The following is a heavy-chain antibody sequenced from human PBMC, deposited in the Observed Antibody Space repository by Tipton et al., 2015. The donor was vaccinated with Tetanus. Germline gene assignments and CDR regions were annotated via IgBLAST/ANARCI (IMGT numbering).Heavy chain of an antibody. J-gene: IGHJ5*02. D-gene: IGHD3-10*01. CDR1: GGSISSGGYY. CDR3: ARHLYGYWFDP. CDR2: VFYSGST. V-gene: IGHV4-31*03. Sequence: TLSLTCSVSGGSISSGGYYWSWIRQHPGKGLEWIGYVFYSGSTNYNPSLKSRVTISVDTSQKSFSLNLTSVTAADTAVYYCARHLYGYWFDPWGQGALVTVSS.